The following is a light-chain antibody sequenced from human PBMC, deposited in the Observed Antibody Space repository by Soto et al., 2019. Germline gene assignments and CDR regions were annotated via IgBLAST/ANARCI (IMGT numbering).Light chain of an antibody. V-gene: IGLV8-61*01. CDR2: NTD. CDR1: SGSVSTGYY. J-gene: IGLJ3*02. CDR3: ALYMGGGVWV. Sequence: QAVVTQEPSFSVSPGRTVTFTCGLRSGSVSTGYYPSWYQQTPGQAPRTLIYNTDKRSSGVPDRFSGSILGNRAALTITGAHADDECDYYCALYMGGGVWVIGGGTKLTVL.